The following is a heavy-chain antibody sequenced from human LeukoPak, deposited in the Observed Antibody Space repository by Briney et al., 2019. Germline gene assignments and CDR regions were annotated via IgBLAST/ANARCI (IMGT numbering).Heavy chain of an antibody. J-gene: IGHJ6*02. CDR1: GYTFTSYD. V-gene: IGHV1-18*01. Sequence: GASVKVSCKASGYTFTSYDINWVRQATGQGLEWMGWISAYNGNTNYAQKLQGRVTMTTDTSTSTAYMELRSLRSDDTAVYYCARVDIVATTDLYYYYGMDVWGQGTTVTVSS. CDR3: ARVDIVATTDLYYYYGMDV. CDR2: ISAYNGNT. D-gene: IGHD5-12*01.